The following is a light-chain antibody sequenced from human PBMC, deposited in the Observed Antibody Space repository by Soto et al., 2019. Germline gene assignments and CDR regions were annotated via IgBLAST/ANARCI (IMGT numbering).Light chain of an antibody. CDR3: KQYYSCPRT. CDR1: QTISSW. J-gene: IGKJ1*01. CDR2: AAS. Sequence: DIQMTQSPSTLSGSVGDRVTITCRASQTISSWLAWYQQKPGKAHKFLIYAASTLQSGVQSRFSGSGSGTDFTLTIRCLQSEDFATYYCKQYYSCPRTFGQGTKVDIK. V-gene: IGKV1-5*01.